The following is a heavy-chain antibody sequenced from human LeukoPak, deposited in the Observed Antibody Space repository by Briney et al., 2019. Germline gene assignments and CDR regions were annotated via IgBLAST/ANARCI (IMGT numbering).Heavy chain of an antibody. V-gene: IGHV4-30-4*01. J-gene: IGHJ4*02. CDR1: GGSISSGDYY. CDR2: IYYSGST. Sequence: SQTLSLTCTVSGGSISSGDYYWSWIRQPQGKGLEWIGYIYYSGSTYYNPSLKSRVTISVDTSKNQFSLKLSSVTAADTAVYYCAREDSGSYRFDYWGQGTLVTVSS. D-gene: IGHD1-26*01. CDR3: AREDSGSYRFDY.